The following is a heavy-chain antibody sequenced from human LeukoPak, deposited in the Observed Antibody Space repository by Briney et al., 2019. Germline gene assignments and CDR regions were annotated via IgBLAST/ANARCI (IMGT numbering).Heavy chain of an antibody. CDR3: ARGRSRLGELSLYGFRY. CDR1: GGTFSSYA. D-gene: IGHD3-16*02. J-gene: IGHJ4*02. V-gene: IGHV1-69*01. Sequence: SVKVSWKASGGTFSSYAISWVRQAPGQGLEWMGGIIPIFGTANYAQKFQGRVTITADESTSTAYMELSSLRSEDTAVYYCARGRSRLGELSLYGFRYWGQGTLVTVSS. CDR2: IIPIFGTA.